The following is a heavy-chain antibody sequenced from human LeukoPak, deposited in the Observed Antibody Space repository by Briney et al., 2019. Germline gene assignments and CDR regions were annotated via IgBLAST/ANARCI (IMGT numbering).Heavy chain of an antibody. J-gene: IGHJ4*02. V-gene: IGHV3-30*03. CDR2: ISYDGSNK. D-gene: IGHD3-10*01. Sequence: GGSLRLSCAASGFTFSSYGMHWVRQAPGKGLEWVAVISYDGSNKYYADSVKGRFTISRDNSKNTLYLQVNSLRAEDTAVYYCASGYYGSGSEAPNDYWGQGTLVTVSS. CDR1: GFTFSSYG. CDR3: ASGYYGSGSEAPNDY.